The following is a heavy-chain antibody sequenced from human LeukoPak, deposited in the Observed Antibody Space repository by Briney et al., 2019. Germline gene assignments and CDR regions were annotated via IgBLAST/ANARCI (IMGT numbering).Heavy chain of an antibody. CDR2: ISGSGGST. D-gene: IGHD6-19*01. Sequence: GGSLRLSCAASGFTFSSYAMSWVRQAPGKGLEWVSAISGSGGSTYYADSVKGRFTISRDNSKNTLYLQMNSLRAEDTAVYYCAKSLLGSGRQNWFDPWGQGTLVTVSS. V-gene: IGHV3-23*01. CDR3: AKSLLGSGRQNWFDP. CDR1: GFTFSSYA. J-gene: IGHJ5*02.